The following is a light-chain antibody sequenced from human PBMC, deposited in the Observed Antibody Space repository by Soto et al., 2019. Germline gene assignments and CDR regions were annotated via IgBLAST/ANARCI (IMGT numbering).Light chain of an antibody. V-gene: IGLV1-44*01. Sequence: QSVLTQPHSASGTPGQRVTISCSGSGSNIGTSSVHWFQQLPGTAPKLLISTTNQRPSGVPERFSGSKSGTSASLAISGLQSVDEAVYYCAAWDDSLNGHVFGTGTKVTVL. CDR3: AAWDDSLNGHV. J-gene: IGLJ1*01. CDR1: GSNIGTSS. CDR2: TTN.